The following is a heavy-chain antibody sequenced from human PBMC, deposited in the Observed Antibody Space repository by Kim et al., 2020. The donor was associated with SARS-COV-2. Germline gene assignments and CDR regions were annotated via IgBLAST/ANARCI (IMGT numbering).Heavy chain of an antibody. J-gene: IGHJ6*02. CDR1: GFTFSGSA. D-gene: IGHD3-9*01. CDR2: IRSKANSYAT. CDR3: TRRIQGYDILTGYPVDGMDV. V-gene: IGHV3-73*01. Sequence: GGSLRLSCAASGFTFSGSAMHWVRQASGKGLEWVGRIRSKANSYATAYAASVKGRFTISRDDSKNTAYLQMNSLKTEDTAVYYCTRRIQGYDILTGYPVDGMDVWGQGTTVTVSS.